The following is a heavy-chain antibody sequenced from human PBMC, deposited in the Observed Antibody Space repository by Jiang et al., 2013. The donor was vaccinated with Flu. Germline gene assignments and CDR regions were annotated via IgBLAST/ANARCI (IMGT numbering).Heavy chain of an antibody. Sequence: SGSGLVKPSETLSLTCTVSGGSITNSYWSWIRQPAGKGLEWIGRIYSSGTTNYSPSLKSRVTMSVDTSKNQFSLKLRSVTAADTAVYYCARDPSMFISSWSAFDIWGQGTLVSVSS. CDR2: IYSSGTT. V-gene: IGHV4-4*07. CDR1: GGSITNSY. D-gene: IGHD6-13*01. J-gene: IGHJ3*02. CDR3: ARDPSMFISSWSAFDI.